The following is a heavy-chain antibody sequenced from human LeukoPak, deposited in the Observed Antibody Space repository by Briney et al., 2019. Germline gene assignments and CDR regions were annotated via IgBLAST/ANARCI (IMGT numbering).Heavy chain of an antibody. CDR1: GFTFSSYS. CDR3: ATEGSVNYYYDISGYYNH. Sequence: GGSLRLSCAASGFTFSSYSMNWVRQAPGKGLEWVSYISSSSSTIYYADSVKGRFTISRDNSKNTLYLQMNSLRAEDTAVYYCATEGSVNYYYDISGYYNHWGQGTLVTVSS. J-gene: IGHJ4*02. D-gene: IGHD3-22*01. CDR2: ISSSSSTI. V-gene: IGHV3-48*01.